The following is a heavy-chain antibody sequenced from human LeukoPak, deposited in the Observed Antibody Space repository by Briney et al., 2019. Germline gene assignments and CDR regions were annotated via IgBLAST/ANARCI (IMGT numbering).Heavy chain of an antibody. J-gene: IGHJ5*02. CDR3: TRDSGTYNWFDP. D-gene: IGHD1-26*01. V-gene: IGHV3-73*01. CDR1: GFTFSDSA. CDR2: MDKETNLYAT. Sequence: GGSLKLSCVASGFTFSDSAIHWVRQSSGKGLEWIGHMDKETNLYATALAASVKGRFTASRDDSKNTAYLHMNSLKTEDTALYYCTRDSGTYNWFDPWGRGTLVTVSS.